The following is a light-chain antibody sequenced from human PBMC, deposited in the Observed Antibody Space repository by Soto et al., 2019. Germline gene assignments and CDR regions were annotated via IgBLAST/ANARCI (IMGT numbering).Light chain of an antibody. V-gene: IGLV2-14*01. CDR2: EVS. Sequence: QSALTQPASVSGSPGQSITISCTGTSSDGGGYNYVSWYQQHPGKAPKLIIYEVSHRPSGASNHFSGYKSGNTASLTISGLQPEDEADYYCSSYTSTSTPCVFGTGTKVTVL. CDR1: SSDGGGYNY. J-gene: IGLJ1*01. CDR3: SSYTSTSTPCV.